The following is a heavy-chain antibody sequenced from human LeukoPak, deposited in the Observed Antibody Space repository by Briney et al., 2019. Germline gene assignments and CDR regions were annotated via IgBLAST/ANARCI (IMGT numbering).Heavy chain of an antibody. CDR3: AKGPGLGAGKRYLDL. D-gene: IGHD6-13*01. J-gene: IGHJ2*01. V-gene: IGHV3-9*01. Sequence: GGSLRLSWAPSGFMFNDYALHWVRQAPGKGLEWVSSISWNSGNMYYVDSVKGRFTISRDNAKNSLSLQMNSLKPEDTALYYCAKGPGLGAGKRYLDLWGRGTLVIVSS. CDR2: ISWNSGNM. CDR1: GFMFNDYA.